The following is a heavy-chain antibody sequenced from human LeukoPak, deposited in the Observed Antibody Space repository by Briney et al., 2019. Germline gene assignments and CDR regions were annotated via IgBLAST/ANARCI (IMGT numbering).Heavy chain of an antibody. CDR1: GFTFSSYA. Sequence: AGGSLRLSCAASGFTFSSYAMSWVRQAPGKGLEWVSAVTGSGGSTYYADSVRGRFTISRDNSKNTLFLQLDSLRVEDTAVYYCAKEDPAIILGIDYWGQGALVIVSS. D-gene: IGHD7-27*01. CDR3: AKEDPAIILGIDY. V-gene: IGHV3-23*01. CDR2: VTGSGGST. J-gene: IGHJ4*02.